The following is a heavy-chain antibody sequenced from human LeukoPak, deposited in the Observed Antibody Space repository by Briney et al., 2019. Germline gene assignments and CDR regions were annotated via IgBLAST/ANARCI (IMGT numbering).Heavy chain of an antibody. Sequence: HPGGSLRLSCAASGFTFSSYAVHWVRQAPGKGLEWVAVISYDGSNKYYADSVKGRFTISRDNSKNTLYLQMNSLRAEDTAVYYCARAVDTAMAPWGQGTLVTVSS. J-gene: IGHJ5*02. CDR2: ISYDGSNK. CDR3: ARAVDTAMAP. V-gene: IGHV3-30-3*01. CDR1: GFTFSSYA. D-gene: IGHD5-18*01.